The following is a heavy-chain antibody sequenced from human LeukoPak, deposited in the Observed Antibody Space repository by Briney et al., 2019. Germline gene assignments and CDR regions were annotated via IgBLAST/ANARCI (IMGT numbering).Heavy chain of an antibody. CDR2: IYHSGST. D-gene: IGHD3-16*02. CDR1: GYSISSGYY. Sequence: SETLSLTCAVSGYSISSGYYWGWIRQPPGKGLEWIGSIYHSGSTYYNPSLKSRVTISVDTSKNQFSLKLSSVTAADTAVCYCARSSVYYDYVWGSYRLGTFDYWGQGTLVTVSS. V-gene: IGHV4-38-2*01. CDR3: ARSSVYYDYVWGSYRLGTFDY. J-gene: IGHJ4*02.